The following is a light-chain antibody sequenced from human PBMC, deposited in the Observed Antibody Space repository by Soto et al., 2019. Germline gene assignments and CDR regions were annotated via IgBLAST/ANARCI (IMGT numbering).Light chain of an antibody. CDR1: QGISSY. V-gene: IGKV1-8*01. CDR2: AAS. J-gene: IGKJ2*01. CDR3: QQYYSYPYT. Sequence: AIRMTQSPSSFSASTGDRVTITCRASQGISSYLAWYQQKPGKAPKLLIYAASTLQSGVPSRFSGSGSGTDFTLTISCLQSEDFATYYCQQYYSYPYTFGQGTTPEIK.